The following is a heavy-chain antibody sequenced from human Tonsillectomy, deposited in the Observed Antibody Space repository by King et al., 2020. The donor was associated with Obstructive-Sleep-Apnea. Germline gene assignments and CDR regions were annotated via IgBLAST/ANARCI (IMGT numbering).Heavy chain of an antibody. Sequence: VQLVESGGGLVQPGGSLRLSCSASGFTFSSYAMHWVRQAPGKGREYVPAISINGGSTFYEDSLKGRFTISRDNSKNTLYLQMSSLRAEDTAVYYCRCITIFGVVMVRDYWGQGTLVTVSS. J-gene: IGHJ4*02. CDR2: ISINGGST. CDR3: RCITIFGVVMVRDY. CDR1: GFTFSSYA. V-gene: IGHV3-64D*09. D-gene: IGHD3-3*01.